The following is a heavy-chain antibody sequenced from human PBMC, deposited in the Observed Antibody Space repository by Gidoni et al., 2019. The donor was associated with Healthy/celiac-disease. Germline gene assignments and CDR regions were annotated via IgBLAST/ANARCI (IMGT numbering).Heavy chain of an antibody. Sequence: QLQLQESVPGLVKPSETLSLTCTVSGGSISSSSYYWGWLRQPPGKGLEWIGSIYYSGSTYYTPSLKSRVTISVDTSKNQFSLKLSSVTAADTAVYYCARKGEPPAFDYWGQGTLVTVSS. CDR3: ARKGEPPAFDY. CDR2: IYYSGST. D-gene: IGHD1-26*01. CDR1: GGSISSSSYY. J-gene: IGHJ4*02. V-gene: IGHV4-39*01.